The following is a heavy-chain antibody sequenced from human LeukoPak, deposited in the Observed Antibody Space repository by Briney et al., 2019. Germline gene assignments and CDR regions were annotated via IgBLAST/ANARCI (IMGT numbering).Heavy chain of an antibody. Sequence: SETLSLPCSVSGGSISSYYWSWIRQPPGKGLEYIGYIYYSGSTNYNPSLKSRVTISVDTSKDQFSLNLTSVTAADTAVYYCARLKCISTTCPSRYVMDVWGQGTTVTVSS. V-gene: IGHV4-59*01. CDR3: ARLKCISTTCPSRYVMDV. D-gene: IGHD2-2*01. CDR2: IYYSGST. CDR1: GGSISSYY. J-gene: IGHJ6*02.